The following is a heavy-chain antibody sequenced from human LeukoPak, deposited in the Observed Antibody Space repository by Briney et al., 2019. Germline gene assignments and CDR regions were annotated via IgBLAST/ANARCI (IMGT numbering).Heavy chain of an antibody. CDR3: ARDGRDGSTFDAFDI. J-gene: IGHJ3*02. V-gene: IGHV4-31*03. D-gene: IGHD5-24*01. Sequence: PSETLSLTCTVSGGSISSGGYYWSWIRQHPGKGLEWIGNIYYSGITYYNPSLKSRLTISVDTSQNQFSLKLRYVTAADTAVYYCARDGRDGSTFDAFDIWGQGTMVTVSS. CDR2: IYYSGIT. CDR1: GGSISSGGYY.